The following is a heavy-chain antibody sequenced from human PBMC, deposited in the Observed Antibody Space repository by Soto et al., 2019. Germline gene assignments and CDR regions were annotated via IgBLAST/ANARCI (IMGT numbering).Heavy chain of an antibody. CDR3: PRDSPPMAS. J-gene: IGHJ5*02. V-gene: IGHV1-18*01. CDR1: GYTFTSYY. CDR2: ISAYNGHT. Sequence: QVQLVQSGAEVKKPGASVKVSCKASGYTFTSYYISCVRQAPGQGLEWMGWISAYNGHTNYPKKLKGRDNMTPATSTISDDIELRSLRSDDTAVSYCPRDSPPMASWSQRTLVTSSS.